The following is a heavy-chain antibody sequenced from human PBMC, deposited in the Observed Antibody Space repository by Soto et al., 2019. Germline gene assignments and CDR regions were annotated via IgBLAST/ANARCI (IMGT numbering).Heavy chain of an antibody. Sequence: QVQLQESGPGLVKPSQTLSLTCTVSGGSISSGGYYWSWIRQHPGKGLEWIGYIYYSGSTYYNPSLKSRVTISVDTSKNQFSLKLSSVTAADTAVYYCARSSHYYDSSGYYSVDWYFDLWGRGTLVTVSS. J-gene: IGHJ2*01. D-gene: IGHD3-22*01. CDR2: IYYSGST. V-gene: IGHV4-31*03. CDR3: ARSSHYYDSSGYYSVDWYFDL. CDR1: GGSISSGGYY.